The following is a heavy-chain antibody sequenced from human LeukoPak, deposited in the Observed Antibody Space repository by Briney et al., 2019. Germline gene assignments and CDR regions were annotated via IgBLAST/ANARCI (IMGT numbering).Heavy chain of an antibody. CDR3: ARGSQLTGDFDY. Sequence: SVKVSCKASGGTFSSYAISWVRQAPGQGLEWMGGIIPIFGTANYAQKFQGRVTITADESTSTAYMELCSLRSEDTAVYYCARGSQLTGDFDYWGQGTLVTVSS. J-gene: IGHJ4*02. V-gene: IGHV1-69*13. D-gene: IGHD7-27*01. CDR2: IIPIFGTA. CDR1: GGTFSSYA.